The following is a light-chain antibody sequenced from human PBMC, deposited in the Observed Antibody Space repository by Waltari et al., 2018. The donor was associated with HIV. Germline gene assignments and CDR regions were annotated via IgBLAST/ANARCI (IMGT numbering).Light chain of an antibody. CDR3: LLSFSGVRV. J-gene: IGLJ3*02. V-gene: IGLV7-46*01. CDR2: DTE. Sequence: HAFVTHEPSLSFSPGGTVTVTFSSFTGSVSSTNYVHWLQLKPGQAPRTLIYDTEKRHPWTACRFSGSLVGGRAALTLSGALTDDEADYYCLLSFSGVRVFGGGTKLTV. CDR1: TGSVSSTNY.